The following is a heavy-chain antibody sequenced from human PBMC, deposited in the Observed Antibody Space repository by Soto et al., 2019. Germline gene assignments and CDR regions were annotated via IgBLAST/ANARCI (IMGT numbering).Heavy chain of an antibody. J-gene: IGHJ5*02. CDR3: AKDRGGYSGYDLDNWFDP. CDR2: ISYDGSNK. Sequence: GGSLRLSCAASGFTFSSYGMHWVRQAPGKGLEWVAVISYDGSNKYYADSVKGRFTISRDNSKNTLYLQMNSLGAEDTAVYYCAKDRGGYSGYDLDNWFDPWGQGTLVTVS. D-gene: IGHD5-12*01. CDR1: GFTFSSYG. V-gene: IGHV3-30*18.